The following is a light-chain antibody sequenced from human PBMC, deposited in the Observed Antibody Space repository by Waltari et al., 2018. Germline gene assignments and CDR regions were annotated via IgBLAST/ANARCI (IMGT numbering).Light chain of an antibody. CDR3: QQYYTAPQT. J-gene: IGKJ1*01. CDR2: WAS. CDR1: QNLLYSSNNKPY. V-gene: IGKV4-1*01. Sequence: DIAKTQSPDALGVSLGEWATINCKSGQNLLYSSNNKPYFAWYQQKPGQPPKLLICWASTREAGVPDRVRRRGSGTDLTLSISNLQSEDVAIYYCQQYYTAPQTFGQGTKVEI.